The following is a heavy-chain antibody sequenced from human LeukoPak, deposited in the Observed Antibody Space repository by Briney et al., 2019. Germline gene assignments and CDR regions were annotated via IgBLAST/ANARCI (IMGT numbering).Heavy chain of an antibody. V-gene: IGHV3-7*03. CDR3: AKDMYGSGSTSFDY. CDR2: IKQDGSEK. CDR1: GFTFSTYW. D-gene: IGHD3-10*01. Sequence: GGSLRLSCAASGFTFSTYWMSWVRQAPGKGLEWVANIKQDGSEKYYVDSVKGRFTISRDNAKNSLYLQMNSLRAEDTALYYCAKDMYGSGSTSFDYWGQGTLVTVSS. J-gene: IGHJ4*02.